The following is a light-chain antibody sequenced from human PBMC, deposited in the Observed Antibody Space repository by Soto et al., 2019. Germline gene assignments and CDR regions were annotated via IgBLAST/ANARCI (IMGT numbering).Light chain of an antibody. CDR2: SNN. CDR3: AAWDDSLNA. Sequence: QAVVTQPPSASGTPGQRVTISCSGSSSNIGSNTVNWYQQLPGTAPKLLIYSNNQRPSGVPDRFSGSKSGTSASLAISGLQSEDEADYYCAAWDDSLNAFGGGTKLTVL. V-gene: IGLV1-44*01. J-gene: IGLJ2*01. CDR1: SSNIGSNT.